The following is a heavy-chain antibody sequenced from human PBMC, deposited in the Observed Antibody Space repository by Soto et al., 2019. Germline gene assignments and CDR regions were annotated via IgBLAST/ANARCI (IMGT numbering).Heavy chain of an antibody. CDR1: GDSITSDGFY. CDR3: ARRHDTLAGPDAFVV. CDR2: IYYSGGA. Sequence: QVHLQESGPGVVKPSQTLSLTCSVSGDSITSDGFYWSWIRKHPGKGLEWIGDIYYSGGASYNTSVNPSLKSRGSKSLDTSESHLSLKQASVTAADTSVYYWARRHDTLAGPDAFVVWSAGTMVHVSS. V-gene: IGHV4-31*03. D-gene: IGHD1-1*01. J-gene: IGHJ3*01.